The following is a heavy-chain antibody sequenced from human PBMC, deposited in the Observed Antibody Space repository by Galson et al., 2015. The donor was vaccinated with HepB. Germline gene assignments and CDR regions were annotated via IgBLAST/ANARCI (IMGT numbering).Heavy chain of an antibody. V-gene: IGHV3-7*01. Sequence: SLRLSCAASGFTFSSYWMSWVRQAPGKGLEWVANIKQDGSEKYYVDSVKGRFTISRDNAKNSLYLQMNSLRAEDTAVYYCASTITMIVVGDDAFDIWGQGTMVTVSS. CDR1: GFTFSSYW. CDR2: IKQDGSEK. CDR3: ASTITMIVVGDDAFDI. J-gene: IGHJ3*02. D-gene: IGHD3-22*01.